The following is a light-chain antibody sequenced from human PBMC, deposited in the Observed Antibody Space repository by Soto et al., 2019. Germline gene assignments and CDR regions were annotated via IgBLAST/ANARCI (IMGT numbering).Light chain of an antibody. CDR2: EST. V-gene: IGLV2-23*01. J-gene: IGLJ3*02. CDR3: WSCVSGSPFDVL. Sequence: QSALTQPASVSGSPGQSITISCTGTGSALVNYNLVSWYQQPPGQAPRLVIYESTKRPSGLSDRFSASKSGNTASLTIYGLQAEDEADYYCWSCVSGSPFDVLFGGGTTLTVL. CDR1: GSALVNYNL.